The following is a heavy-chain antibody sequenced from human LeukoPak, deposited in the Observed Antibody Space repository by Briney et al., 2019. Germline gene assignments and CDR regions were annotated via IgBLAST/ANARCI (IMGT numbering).Heavy chain of an antibody. V-gene: IGHV3-33*06. J-gene: IGHJ5*02. D-gene: IGHD6-13*01. Sequence: PGGSLRPSCAASGFTFSSYGMHWVRQAPGKGLEWVAVIWYDGSNKYYADSVRGRFTISRDNSKNTLYLQMNSLRAEDTAVYYCAKDGGSSWSNWFDPWGQGTLVTVSS. CDR1: GFTFSSYG. CDR2: IWYDGSNK. CDR3: AKDGGSSWSNWFDP.